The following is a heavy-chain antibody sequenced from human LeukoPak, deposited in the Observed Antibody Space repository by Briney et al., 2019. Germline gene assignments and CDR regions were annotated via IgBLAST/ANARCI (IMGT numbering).Heavy chain of an antibody. CDR2: IFSDGKI. CDR1: CDSTIYKY. V-gene: IGHV4-4*07. Sequence: PSDTLSLTHSLSCDSTIYKYWRWTRHPAGKGMEWIGRIFSDGKINYSPSLETRDPMSVDTPKTQFSLRQTSVHPAATPVFSCAGGPGVFGRIWYMDVWGQGTTVSVSS. CDR3: AGGPGVFGRIWYMDV. J-gene: IGHJ6*03. D-gene: IGHD3-3*01.